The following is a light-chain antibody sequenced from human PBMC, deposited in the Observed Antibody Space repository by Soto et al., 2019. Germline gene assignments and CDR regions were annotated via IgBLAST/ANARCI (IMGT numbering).Light chain of an antibody. V-gene: IGKV3-20*01. CDR1: QSLSSSY. CDR3: QQYGSSPWT. CDR2: GAS. Sequence: VLTQSPGTLSLSPGERATLCCRASQSLSSSYLAWYQQKPGQAPRLLIYGASSRATGIPDRFSGSGSGTDFTLTISRLEPEDFAVYYCQQYGSSPWTFGQGTKVEIK. J-gene: IGKJ1*01.